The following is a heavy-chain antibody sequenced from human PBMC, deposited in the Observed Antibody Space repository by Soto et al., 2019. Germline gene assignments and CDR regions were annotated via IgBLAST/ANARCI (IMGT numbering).Heavy chain of an antibody. CDR2: ISVSGGST. J-gene: IGHJ6*04. V-gene: IGHV3-23*01. CDR1: RVTLRSYA. D-gene: IGHD1-26*01. Sequence: GGSLRLSSAASRVTLRSYAMSWLGQDPGKGLEWVSAISVSGGSTYYADSVNGRFTISRDNSKNTLYLQMNSLRAEDTAVYYCAKDGPQCWELLPSSYYYYGIDICGEATTLTVSS. CDR3: AKDGPQCWELLPSSYYYYGIDI.